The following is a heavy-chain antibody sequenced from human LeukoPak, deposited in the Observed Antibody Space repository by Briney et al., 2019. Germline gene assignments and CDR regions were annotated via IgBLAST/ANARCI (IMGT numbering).Heavy chain of an antibody. CDR3: ARRYDYFDY. V-gene: IGHV3-23*01. D-gene: IGHD1-1*01. CDR2: ISGSGGST. Sequence: PGRSLRLSCAASGFTFSSYAMSWVRQAPGKGLEWVSGISGSGGSTYYADSVKGRFTISRDNSKNTLYLQMNSLRAEDTAIYYCARRYDYFDYWGQGTLVTVSS. CDR1: GFTFSSYA. J-gene: IGHJ4*02.